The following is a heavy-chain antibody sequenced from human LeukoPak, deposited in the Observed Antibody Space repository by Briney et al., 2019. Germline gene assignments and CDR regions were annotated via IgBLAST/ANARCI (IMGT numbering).Heavy chain of an antibody. CDR3: ARITDRTIFGEIMHGFDI. V-gene: IGHV4-39*01. Sequence: PSETLSLTCTVSGDSINNNNYYWGWIRQPPGRGLEWLGNIYYNGRTYYRPSLKSRGTISVDTSNNQFSLKLSSVTAADTAVYYCARITDRTIFGEIMHGFDIWGQGTPVTVSS. CDR1: GDSINNNNYY. D-gene: IGHD3-3*01. J-gene: IGHJ3*02. CDR2: IYYNGRT.